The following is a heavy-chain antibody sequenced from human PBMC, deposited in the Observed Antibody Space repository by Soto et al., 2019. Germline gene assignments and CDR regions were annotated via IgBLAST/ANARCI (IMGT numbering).Heavy chain of an antibody. D-gene: IGHD3-10*01. CDR2: IIPINGVA. J-gene: IGHJ4*02. Sequence: QVQLVQSGAEVKKPGSSVKVSCKASEGTFSSYSISWVRQAPGQGLDWMGRIIPINGVANYAQKFQGRVTITADKPTNTVYMELTGLRSEDTALYYCARLKDGSGRQFDSWGQGTLVTVSS. V-gene: IGHV1-69*02. CDR1: EGTFSSYS. CDR3: ARLKDGSGRQFDS.